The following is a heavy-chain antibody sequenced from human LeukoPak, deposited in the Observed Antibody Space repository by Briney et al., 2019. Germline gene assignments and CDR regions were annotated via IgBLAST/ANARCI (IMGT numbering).Heavy chain of an antibody. CDR3: ASIAAAGKPPYYYYMDV. D-gene: IGHD6-13*01. J-gene: IGHJ6*03. CDR1: GGSFSGYY. CDR2: INHSGST. Sequence: PSETLSLTCAVYGGSFSGYYWSWIRQPPGKGLEWIGEINHSGSTNYNPSLKSRVTISVDTSENQFSLKLSSVTAADTAVYYCASIAAAGKPPYYYYMDVWGKGTTVTVSS. V-gene: IGHV4-34*01.